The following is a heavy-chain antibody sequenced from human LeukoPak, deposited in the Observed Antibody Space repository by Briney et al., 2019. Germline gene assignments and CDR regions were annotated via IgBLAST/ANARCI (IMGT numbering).Heavy chain of an antibody. J-gene: IGHJ6*02. Sequence: ASVKVSCKASGYTFTSYGISWVRQAPGQVLEWMGWISAYNGNTNYAQKLQGRVTMTTDTSTSTAYMELGSLRSDDTAVYYCARGCSSTSCFDYYYYGMDVWGQGTTVTVSS. CDR2: ISAYNGNT. V-gene: IGHV1-18*01. CDR1: GYTFTSYG. D-gene: IGHD2-2*01. CDR3: ARGCSSTSCFDYYYYGMDV.